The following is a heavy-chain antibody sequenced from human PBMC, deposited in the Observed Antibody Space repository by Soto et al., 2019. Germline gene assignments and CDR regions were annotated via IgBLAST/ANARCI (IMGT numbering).Heavy chain of an antibody. CDR2: INHSGST. D-gene: IGHD6-19*01. J-gene: IGHJ6*02. CDR3: ARGRRYRIAVAGTGRYYHYGMDV. V-gene: IGHV4-34*01. CDR1: VGSFSVYY. Sequence: TTETLCLTCAFYVGSFSVYYWNWIGRPPGKGLELIGEINHSGSTNYNPSLKSRVTISVDTSKNQFSLKLSSVTAAETAVYYCARGRRYRIAVAGTGRYYHYGMDVWGQGTTVTVSS.